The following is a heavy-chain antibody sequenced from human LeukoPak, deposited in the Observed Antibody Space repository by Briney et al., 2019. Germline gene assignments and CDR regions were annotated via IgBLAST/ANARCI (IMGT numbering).Heavy chain of an antibody. J-gene: IGHJ4*02. V-gene: IGHV4-59*01. CDR3: ASFRGMRDY. D-gene: IGHD2-8*01. Sequence: PSETLSLTCTVSGGSISSYYWSWIRQPPGKGLEWIGYIYYSGSTNYNPSLKSRVTISVDTSKNQFSLKLSSATAADTAVYYCASFRGMRDYWGQGTLVTVSS. CDR1: GGSISSYY. CDR2: IYYSGST.